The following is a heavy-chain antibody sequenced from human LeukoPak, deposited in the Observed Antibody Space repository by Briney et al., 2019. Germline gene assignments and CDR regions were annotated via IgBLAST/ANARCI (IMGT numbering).Heavy chain of an antibody. CDR1: GGTFSSYA. D-gene: IGHD2-15*01. Sequence: SAKVSCKASGGTFSSYAISWVRQAPGQGLEWMGGIIPIFGTANYAQKFQGRVTITADESTSTAYMELSSLRSEDTAVYYCARGPARISKGNWFDPWGQGTLVTVSS. CDR3: ARGPARISKGNWFDP. J-gene: IGHJ5*02. V-gene: IGHV1-69*01. CDR2: IIPIFGTA.